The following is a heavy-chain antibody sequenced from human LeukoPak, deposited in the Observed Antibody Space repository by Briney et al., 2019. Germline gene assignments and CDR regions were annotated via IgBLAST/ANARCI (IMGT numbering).Heavy chain of an antibody. Sequence: GGSLRLSCAASGFTFSSYSMNWVRQAPGKGLEGVSSISSSSSYIYYADSVKGRFTISRDNAKNSLYLQMNSLRAEDTAVYYCARDPTILTGTDGDYWGQGTLVTVSS. CDR3: ARDPTILTGTDGDY. CDR1: GFTFSSYS. J-gene: IGHJ4*02. D-gene: IGHD3-9*01. V-gene: IGHV3-21*01. CDR2: ISSSSSYI.